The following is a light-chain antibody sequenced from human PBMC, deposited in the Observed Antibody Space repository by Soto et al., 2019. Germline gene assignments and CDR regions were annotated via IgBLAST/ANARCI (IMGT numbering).Light chain of an antibody. Sequence: EIVLTQSPATLSLSPGERATLSCRASQSVSSSLAWYQQKPGQAPRLLIYDASNRATGIPARFSGSGSGTDFTLTISNLEPEDFAVYYCQQRSNWPPGYTFGQGTKLEIK. CDR1: QSVSSS. CDR3: QQRSNWPPGYT. J-gene: IGKJ2*01. CDR2: DAS. V-gene: IGKV3-11*01.